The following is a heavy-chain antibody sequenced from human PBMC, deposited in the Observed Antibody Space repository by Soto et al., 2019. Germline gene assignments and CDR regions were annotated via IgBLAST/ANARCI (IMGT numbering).Heavy chain of an antibody. CDR3: AKTITTPGDSPGRGALIDN. V-gene: IGHV3-30*18. CDR1: GFTFSVYG. Sequence: QVQLVESGGGVVQPGRSLRLSCAASGFTFSVYGMHWVRQAPGKGLEWVGVVSNDGRNEHYADSVRGRFTVSRDNSKNTLYLQMNSLRAEDTAVYYCAKTITTPGDSPGRGALIDNWGQGALVTVSS. CDR2: VSNDGRNE. D-gene: IGHD3-3*01. J-gene: IGHJ4*02.